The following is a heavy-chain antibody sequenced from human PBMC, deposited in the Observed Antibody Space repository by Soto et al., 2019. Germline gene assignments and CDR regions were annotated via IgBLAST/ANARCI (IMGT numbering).Heavy chain of an antibody. J-gene: IGHJ2*01. Sequence: QVQLQESGPGLVKPSQTLSLTCTVSGVSISSGGYYWSWIRQHPGKGLEWIGYIYYSGRTYYNPSLNSRATISVCTSKKQFSLNVSSVTAADTSVYYCARGTCDIFTCYPYWYFDLWGLGTLVTVSS. V-gene: IGHV4-31*03. D-gene: IGHD3-9*01. CDR1: GVSISSGGYY. CDR3: ARGTCDIFTCYPYWYFDL. CDR2: IYYSGRT.